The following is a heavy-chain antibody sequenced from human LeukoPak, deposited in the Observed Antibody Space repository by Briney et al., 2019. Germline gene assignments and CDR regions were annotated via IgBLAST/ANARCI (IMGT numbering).Heavy chain of an antibody. Sequence: SETLSLTCTVSGGSISSYYWSWIRQPPGKGLEGIGYIYYSGSTNYNPSLKSRVTISVDTSKNQFSLKLSSVTAADTAVYYCARQVAHYCGGDCSYFDYWGQGTLVTVSS. J-gene: IGHJ4*02. CDR2: IYYSGST. CDR1: GGSISSYY. CDR3: ARQVAHYCGGDCSYFDY. D-gene: IGHD2-21*02. V-gene: IGHV4-59*08.